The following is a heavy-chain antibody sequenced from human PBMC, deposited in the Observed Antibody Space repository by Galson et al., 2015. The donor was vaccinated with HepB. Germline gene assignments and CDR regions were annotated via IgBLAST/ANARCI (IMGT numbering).Heavy chain of an antibody. J-gene: IGHJ6*03. CDR2: VYNNGKT. CDR3: ARVVRIFARPYHYMDV. D-gene: IGHD3-22*01. Sequence: LSLTCTLSGASITGGHYYWSWIRQPAGKGLEWIGYVYNNGKTNYNPSLKSRLSMSVDTSNNQFSLTVTSVTAADTAVYYCARVVRIFARPYHYMDVWGKGTTVTVSS. V-gene: IGHV4-61*09. CDR1: GASITGGHYY.